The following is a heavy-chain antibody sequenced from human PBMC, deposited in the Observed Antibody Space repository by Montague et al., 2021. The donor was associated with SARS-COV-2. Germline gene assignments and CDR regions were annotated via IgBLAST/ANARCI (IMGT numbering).Heavy chain of an antibody. J-gene: IGHJ6*02. V-gene: IGHV4-39*07. CDR3: ARDGIVLKGATKGMDV. Sequence: SETLSLTCTVSGGSISSSNYYWGWIRQPPGKGLEWIGNMYYSGSTYYNPSLKSRVTISIDTSKHQFSLKLSSVTAADTAVYYCARDGIVLKGATKGMDVWGQGTTVTVSS. CDR2: MYYSGST. D-gene: IGHD1-26*01. CDR1: GGSISSSNYY.